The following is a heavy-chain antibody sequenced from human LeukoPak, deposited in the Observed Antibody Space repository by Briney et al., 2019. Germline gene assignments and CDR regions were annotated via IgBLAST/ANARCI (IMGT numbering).Heavy chain of an antibody. CDR2: IKHDASEK. Sequence: GGSLRLSCAASGFTFDDYGMSWVRQAPGKGLEWVANIKHDASEKYYVDSVKGRFTISRDNAKNSLYLQMNSLRAEDTAVYYCARDRAATTTTFDYWGQGTLVTVSS. CDR1: GFTFDDYG. V-gene: IGHV3-7*01. CDR3: ARDRAATTTTFDY. D-gene: IGHD2-15*01. J-gene: IGHJ4*02.